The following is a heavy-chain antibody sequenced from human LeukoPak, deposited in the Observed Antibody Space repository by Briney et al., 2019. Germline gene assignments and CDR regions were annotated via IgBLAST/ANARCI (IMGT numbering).Heavy chain of an antibody. J-gene: IGHJ1*01. D-gene: IGHD6-13*01. CDR3: ARHSSSWYREYFQH. CDR1: GGTFSSYA. V-gene: IGHV1-69*13. Sequence: SVKVSCKASGGTFSSYAISWVRQAPGQGLEWMGGIIPIFGTANYAQKFQGRVTITADEPTSTAYMELSSLRSEDTAVYYCARHSSSWYREYFQHWGQGTLVTVSS. CDR2: IIPIFGTA.